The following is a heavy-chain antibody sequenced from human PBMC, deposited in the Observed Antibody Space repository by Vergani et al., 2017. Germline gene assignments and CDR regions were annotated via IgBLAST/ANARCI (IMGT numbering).Heavy chain of an antibody. CDR1: GVSVSSTAFY. J-gene: IGHJ5*02. D-gene: IGHD6-19*01. Sequence: QVQLQESGPGLVKPSQTLSLTCSVSGVSVSSTAFYWNWIRQPAGKGLEWIGRIYGSGNIKYNPSLESRVTISRDTSKNQFSLKVHSVTAADTAVYYCARRKTRADRLDPWGEGTQVMVSS. V-gene: IGHV4-61*02. CDR2: IYGSGNI. CDR3: ARRKTRADRLDP.